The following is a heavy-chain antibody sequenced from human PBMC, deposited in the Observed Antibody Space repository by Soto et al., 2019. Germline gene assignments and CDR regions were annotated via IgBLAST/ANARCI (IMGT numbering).Heavy chain of an antibody. CDR2: IIPIFGTA. CDR1: GGTFSSYA. D-gene: IGHD3-3*01. J-gene: IGHJ6*02. V-gene: IGHV1-69*01. CDR3: ARIRFLPPFAYYGMDV. Sequence: QVQLVQSGAEVKKPGSSVKVSCKASGGTFSSYAIGWVRQAPGQGLEWMGGIIPIFGTANYAQKFQGRVTITADESTSTAYMELSSLRSEDTAVYYCARIRFLPPFAYYGMDVWGQGTTVTVSS.